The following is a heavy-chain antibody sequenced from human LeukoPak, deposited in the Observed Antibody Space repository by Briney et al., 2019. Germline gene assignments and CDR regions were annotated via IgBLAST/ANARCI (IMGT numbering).Heavy chain of an antibody. D-gene: IGHD6-19*01. CDR2: ISDSGGST. J-gene: IGHJ3*02. CDR1: GFTFSSYA. CDR3: AKVGVAVTYGAFHI. Sequence: GGSLRLSCAASGFTFSSYAMNWVRQAPGKGLEWVSAISDSGGSTYFADSVKGRFTISRDNSKNTLYLQMNSLRGEDTAVYYCAKVGVAVTYGAFHIWGQGTMVTVSS. V-gene: IGHV3-23*01.